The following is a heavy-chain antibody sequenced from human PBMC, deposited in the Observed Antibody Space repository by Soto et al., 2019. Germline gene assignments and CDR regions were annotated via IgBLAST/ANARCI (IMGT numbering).Heavy chain of an antibody. Sequence: WWSLRLSCSASVFTFSSYGMHWFRQAPGKGLEWVAVISYDGSNKYYADSVKGRFTISRDNSKNTLYLQMNSLRAEDTAVYYRAKVPSPSLQRYFDYWGQGTLVTVSS. J-gene: IGHJ4*02. V-gene: IGHV3-30*18. CDR2: ISYDGSNK. CDR1: VFTFSSYG. CDR3: AKVPSPSLQRYFDY.